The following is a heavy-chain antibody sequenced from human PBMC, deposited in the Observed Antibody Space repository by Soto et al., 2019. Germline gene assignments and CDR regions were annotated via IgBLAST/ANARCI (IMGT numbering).Heavy chain of an antibody. J-gene: IGHJ4*02. CDR1: GYTFTGYY. V-gene: IGHV1-2*02. CDR3: ARGGPYYYDSSGYYYYFDY. D-gene: IGHD3-22*01. CDR2: INPNSGGT. Sequence: ASVKVSCKASGYTFTGYYMHWVRQAPGQGLEWMGWINPNSGGTNYAQKFQGRVTMTRDTSISTAYMELSRLRSDDTAVYYCARGGPYYYDSSGYYYYFDYWGQGTLVTISS.